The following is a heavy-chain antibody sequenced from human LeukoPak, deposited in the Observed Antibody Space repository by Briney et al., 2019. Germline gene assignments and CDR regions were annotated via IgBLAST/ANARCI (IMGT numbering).Heavy chain of an antibody. J-gene: IGHJ4*02. CDR1: GFTFSNAW. CDR3: TRDLAF. Sequence: SGGSLRLSCAASGFTFSNAWMAWVRQAPGKGLEWVGRIKSKTDGGTTDYAAPVKGRFTISRDDSKHTLYLHMNSLKIEDTAVYYCTRDLAFWGQGTLVIVSS. V-gene: IGHV3-15*01. CDR2: IKSKTDGGTT.